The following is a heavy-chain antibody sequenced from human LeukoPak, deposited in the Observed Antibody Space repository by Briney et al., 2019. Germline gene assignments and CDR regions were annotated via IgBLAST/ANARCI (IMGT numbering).Heavy chain of an antibody. Sequence: GGSLRLSCAVSGFTFSRNSVHWVRQAPGKGLEWVADISYNGNNKHYADSVKGRFTISRDNSKNTLCLQMNSLRPEDTAVYFCAREALTGSWHWFDPWGQGTLVTVSS. V-gene: IGHV3-30-3*01. D-gene: IGHD2-15*01. CDR1: GFTFSRNS. J-gene: IGHJ5*02. CDR2: ISYNGNNK. CDR3: AREALTGSWHWFDP.